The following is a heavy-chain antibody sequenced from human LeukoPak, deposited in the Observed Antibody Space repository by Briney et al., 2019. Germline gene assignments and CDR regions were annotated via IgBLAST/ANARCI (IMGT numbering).Heavy chain of an antibody. CDR1: GYTFTSNG. V-gene: IGHV1-18*01. CDR3: ATTDAVRGVIISFDY. Sequence: ASVKVSCKASGYTFTSNGISWVRQAPGQGLEWMGWISAYNGNTNYAQKLQGRVTMTTDTSTSTAYMELRSLRSDDTAVYYCATTDAVRGVIISFDYWGQGTLVTVSS. CDR2: ISAYNGNT. D-gene: IGHD3-10*01. J-gene: IGHJ4*02.